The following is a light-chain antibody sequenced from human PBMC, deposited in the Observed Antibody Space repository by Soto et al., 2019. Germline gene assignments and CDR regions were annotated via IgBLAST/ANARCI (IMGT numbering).Light chain of an antibody. CDR2: AVS. J-gene: IGKJ1*01. Sequence: EIVVTQAPATRSVSPGERATLSCRASQSVNNNLAWYQQKPGQAPRLLIHAVSTRATGIPARFSGSRSGTEFTLTISSLPSEDFAPYYCPQYNDWRTFGQGTKVDIK. CDR1: QSVNNN. CDR3: PQYNDWRT. V-gene: IGKV3D-15*01.